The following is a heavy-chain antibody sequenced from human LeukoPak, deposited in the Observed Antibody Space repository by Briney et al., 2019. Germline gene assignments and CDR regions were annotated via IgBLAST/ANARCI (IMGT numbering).Heavy chain of an antibody. D-gene: IGHD1-1*01. V-gene: IGHV3-7*01. CDR1: GFTFSSYA. CDR3: ARGVRGLSY. CDR2: IKQDGSDK. J-gene: IGHJ4*02. Sequence: PGGSLRLSCAASGFTFSSYAMSWVRQAPGKGLEWVANIKQDGSDKYYVDSVKGRFTISRDNAKNSLYLQMNSLRAEDTAVYYCARGVRGLSYWGQGTLVTVSS.